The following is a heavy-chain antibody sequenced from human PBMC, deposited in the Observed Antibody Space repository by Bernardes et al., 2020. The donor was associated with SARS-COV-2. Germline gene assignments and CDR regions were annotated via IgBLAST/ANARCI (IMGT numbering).Heavy chain of an antibody. Sequence: ASVKVSCKASGYIFTGYYMLWVRQAPGQELEWMGWINPHSGGTHYALKFQGWVTITTDTSISTAYMELSRLRSDDTAVYYCARAGSYGYYYYYGMDVWGQGTTVNVAS. J-gene: IGHJ6*02. CDR3: ARAGSYGYYYYYGMDV. CDR2: INPHSGGT. D-gene: IGHD1-26*01. CDR1: GYIFTGYY. V-gene: IGHV1-2*04.